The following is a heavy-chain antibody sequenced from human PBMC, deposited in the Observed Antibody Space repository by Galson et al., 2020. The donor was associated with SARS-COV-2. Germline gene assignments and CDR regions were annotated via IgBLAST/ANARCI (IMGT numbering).Heavy chain of an antibody. Sequence: TGGSLRLSCAASGFTFSSYGMHWVRQAPGKGLEWVAVIWYHGSNKYYADSVKGRFTISRDNSKNTLYLQMNSLRAEDTAVYYCARDLAPYYYDSSGYYNGYWGQGTLVTVSS. D-gene: IGHD3-22*01. CDR2: IWYHGSNK. J-gene: IGHJ4*02. CDR3: ARDLAPYYYDSSGYYNGY. CDR1: GFTFSSYG. V-gene: IGHV3-33*01.